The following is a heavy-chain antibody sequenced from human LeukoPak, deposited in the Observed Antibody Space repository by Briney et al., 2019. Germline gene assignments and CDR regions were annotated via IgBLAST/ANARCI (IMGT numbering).Heavy chain of an antibody. CDR1: GFTFSSYS. J-gene: IGHJ4*02. Sequence: GRSLRLSCAASGFTFSSYSMNWVRQAPGKGLEWVSYISSSSSTIYYADSVKGRFTISRDNSKNTLYLQMNGLRAEDTAVYYCAREIGSGSYYGSPGVAFDYWGQGTLVTVSS. D-gene: IGHD3-10*01. CDR3: AREIGSGSYYGSPGVAFDY. V-gene: IGHV3-48*01. CDR2: ISSSSSTI.